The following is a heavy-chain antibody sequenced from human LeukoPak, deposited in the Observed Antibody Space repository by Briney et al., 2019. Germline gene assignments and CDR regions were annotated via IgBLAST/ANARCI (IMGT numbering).Heavy chain of an antibody. CDR1: GFTFSSYA. CDR3: TRGYSGYDYDY. J-gene: IGHJ4*02. V-gene: IGHV3-21*01. Sequence: TGGSLRLSCAASGFTFSSYAMSWVRQAPGKGLEWVSSISSSSSYIYYADSLKGRFTISRDNAKNSLYLQMNSLRAEDTAVYYCTRGYSGYDYDYWGQGTLVTVSS. D-gene: IGHD5-12*01. CDR2: ISSSSSYI.